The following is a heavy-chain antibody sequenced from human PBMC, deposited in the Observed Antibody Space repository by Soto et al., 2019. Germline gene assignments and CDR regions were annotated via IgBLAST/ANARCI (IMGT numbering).Heavy chain of an antibody. V-gene: IGHV5-51*01. CDR1: GYLFSSNW. CDR3: VRRDWAGHTSTLFPL. Sequence: PGESLKISCKGSGYLFSSNWIAWVRQMPGKGLEWMGDIYPGDSDTTYSPSFAGQVTMSVDKSINTAYLHWRSLKASDSGIYYCVRRDWAGHTSTLFPLRGQGNMVTVSS. D-gene: IGHD3-9*01. CDR2: IYPGDSDT. J-gene: IGHJ4*02.